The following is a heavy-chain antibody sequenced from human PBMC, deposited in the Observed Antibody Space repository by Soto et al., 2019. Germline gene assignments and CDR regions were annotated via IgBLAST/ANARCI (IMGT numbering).Heavy chain of an antibody. CDR1: GYTFTSYS. Sequence: ASVNVSFKSSGYTFTSYSIHWVRQAPGQRLEWMGWINAGNGNTKYSQKFQGRVIITRDTSAGTAYMELRSLRSEDTAVYYCATPIVAFYWGQGTLVTVSS. CDR2: INAGNGNT. V-gene: IGHV1-3*01. D-gene: IGHD5-12*01. CDR3: ATPIVAFY. J-gene: IGHJ4*02.